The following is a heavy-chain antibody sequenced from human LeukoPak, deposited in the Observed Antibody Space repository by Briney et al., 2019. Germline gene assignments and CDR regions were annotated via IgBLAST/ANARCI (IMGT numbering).Heavy chain of an antibody. CDR2: ISYDGSNK. J-gene: IGHJ6*02. Sequence: PGGSLRLSCAASGFTFSSYAMHWVRQAPGKGLEWVAVISYDGSNKYYADSVKGRFTISRDNSKNTLYLQMNSLRAEDTAVYYCARDRSIANYYYYGMDVWGQGTTVTVSS. CDR1: GFTFSSYA. D-gene: IGHD6-6*01. CDR3: ARDRSIANYYYYGMDV. V-gene: IGHV3-30-3*01.